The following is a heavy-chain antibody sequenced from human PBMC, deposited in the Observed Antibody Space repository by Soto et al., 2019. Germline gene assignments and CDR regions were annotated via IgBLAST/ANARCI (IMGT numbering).Heavy chain of an antibody. D-gene: IGHD6-6*01. CDR2: IYHTGRT. CDR1: GDSVNSAY. CDR3: ARTDAYNSSFFDS. V-gene: IGHV4-31*03. J-gene: IGHJ4*02. Sequence: QVQLPEMGPGLVKPSQTLTVTCTVSGDSVNSAYWSWIRQLPGKGLEWMGNIYHTGRTFYNPSLKSRLSISIDTSKPLFSLKLRSVTASDTAVYYCARTDAYNSSFFDSWGQGTVVTVSS.